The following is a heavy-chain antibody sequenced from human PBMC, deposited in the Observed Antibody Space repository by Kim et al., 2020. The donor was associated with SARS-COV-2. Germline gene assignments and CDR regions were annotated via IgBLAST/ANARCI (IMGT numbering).Heavy chain of an antibody. J-gene: IGHJ3*02. CDR1: GFTFSSYG. CDR2: ISYDGSNK. Sequence: GGSLRLSCAASGFTFSSYGMHWVRQAPGKGLEWVAVISYDGSNKYYADSVKGRFTISRDNSKNTLYLQMNSLRAEDTAVYYCARGELIAAAGSYDAFDIWGQGTMVTVSS. V-gene: IGHV3-33*05. D-gene: IGHD6-13*01. CDR3: ARGELIAAAGSYDAFDI.